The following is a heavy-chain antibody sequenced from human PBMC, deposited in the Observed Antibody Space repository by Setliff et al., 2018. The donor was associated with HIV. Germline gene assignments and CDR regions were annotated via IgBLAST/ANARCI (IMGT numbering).Heavy chain of an antibody. CDR3: ARVQHAVVYSFEWFLMDF. CDR2: IISILDIT. J-gene: IGHJ4*02. V-gene: IGHV1-69*04. CDR1: GGTSCTHA. D-gene: IGHD3-3*01. Sequence: VKVSCKASGGTSCTHAMNWVRQAPGQGLEWMGQIISILDITTYAQQLQGRVTITADESTSTFYMELRSLRSDDTAVYYCARVQHAVVYSFEWFLMDFWGQGTQVTVSS.